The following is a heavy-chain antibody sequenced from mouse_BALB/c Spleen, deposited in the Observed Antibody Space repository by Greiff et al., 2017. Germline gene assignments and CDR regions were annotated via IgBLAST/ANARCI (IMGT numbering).Heavy chain of an antibody. V-gene: IGHV2-6-7*01. D-gene: IGHD2-4*01. CDR1: GFSLTGYG. Sequence: VMLVESGPGLVAPSQSLSITCTVSGFSLTGYGVNWVRQPPGKGLEWLGMIWGDGSTDYNSALKSRLSISKDNSKSQVFLKMNSLQTDDTARYYCARFYYDYEGSAMDYWGQGTSVTVSS. J-gene: IGHJ4*01. CDR3: ARFYYDYEGSAMDY. CDR2: IWGDGST.